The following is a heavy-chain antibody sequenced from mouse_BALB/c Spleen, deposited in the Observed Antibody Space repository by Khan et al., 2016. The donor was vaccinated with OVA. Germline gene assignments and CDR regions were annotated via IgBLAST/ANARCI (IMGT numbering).Heavy chain of an antibody. CDR3: ARGYFGNYEFVY. J-gene: IGHJ3*01. V-gene: IGHV1S132*01. D-gene: IGHD2-1*01. CDR2: IFPGTGTT. CDR1: GYTFTNYW. Sequence: QVQLKESGAELVKPGASVKLSCKTSGYTFTNYWIQWIKQRPGQGLGWLGQIFPGTGTTYYNQNFKGKATLTVDTSSNTAYMHPSSLTSEDSAVSVCARGYFGNYEFVYWGRGTLVTVAP.